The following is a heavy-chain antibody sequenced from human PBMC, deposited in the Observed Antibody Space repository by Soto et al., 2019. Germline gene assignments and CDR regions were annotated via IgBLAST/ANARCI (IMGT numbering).Heavy chain of an antibody. CDR3: ARGGQDFWSGPFDY. J-gene: IGHJ4*02. CDR2: IDNSGST. V-gene: IGHV4-4*07. D-gene: IGHD3-3*01. Sequence: TETLSLTCTVSGGSISNYFCNWIRQPAGKGLEWIGRIDNSGSTNYNPSLKSRITMSADTSRNQFSLKSNSVTAADTAVYYCARGGQDFWSGPFDYWGQGALVTVYS. CDR1: GGSISNYF.